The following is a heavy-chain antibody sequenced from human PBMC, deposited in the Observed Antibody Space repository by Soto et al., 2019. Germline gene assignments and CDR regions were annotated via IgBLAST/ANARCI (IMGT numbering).Heavy chain of an antibody. J-gene: IGHJ4*02. CDR1: GFTFSSYA. Sequence: GGSLRLSCAASGFTFSSYAMHWVRQAPGKGLGWVSVISGSGGSTYYADSVKGRFTISRDNSKNTLDLQMSSLRAEDTAVYYCAKMPEAYYYDSNGVFDHWGLGILVTVSS. D-gene: IGHD3-22*01. V-gene: IGHV3-23*01. CDR3: AKMPEAYYYDSNGVFDH. CDR2: ISGSGGST.